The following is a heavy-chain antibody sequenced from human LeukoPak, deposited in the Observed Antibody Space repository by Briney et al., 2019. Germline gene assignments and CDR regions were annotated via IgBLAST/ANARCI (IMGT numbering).Heavy chain of an antibody. V-gene: IGHV3-7*01. J-gene: IGHJ4*02. CDR1: GFTLSNTW. Sequence: GGSLRLSCAASGFTLSNTWMAWVRQAPGKGLEWVANINRDGSTKQYVDSVKGRFTISRDNAKNSLHLQMNSLRAEDTAVYYCARDQSGSLDYWGQGTLLTVSS. D-gene: IGHD1-26*01. CDR3: ARDQSGSLDY. CDR2: INRDGSTK.